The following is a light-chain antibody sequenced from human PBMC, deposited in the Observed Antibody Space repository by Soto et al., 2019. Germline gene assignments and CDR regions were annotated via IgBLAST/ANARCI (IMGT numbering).Light chain of an antibody. CDR3: SSYTTSITLV. CDR1: SSDVGAYNY. CDR2: EVN. J-gene: IGLJ1*01. V-gene: IGLV2-14*01. Sequence: SALTQPASVSGSPGQSITISCTGTSSDVGAYNYVSWYQQHPGKAPKLAIYEVNNRPSGISNRFSGSKSGNTASLTISGLQAADEADYFCSSYTTSITLVFGTGTKVTVL.